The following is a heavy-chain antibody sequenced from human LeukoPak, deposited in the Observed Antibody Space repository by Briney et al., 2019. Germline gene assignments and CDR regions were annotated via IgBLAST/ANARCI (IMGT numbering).Heavy chain of an antibody. D-gene: IGHD3-22*01. Sequence: ASVKVSCKASGYTFTSYAMNWVRQAPGQGLEWMGWINTNTGNPTYAQGFTGRFVFSLDTSVSTAYLQISSLKAEDTAVYYCARSGDPWYYYDSSGYFYYWGQGTLVTVSS. J-gene: IGHJ4*02. CDR1: GYTFTSYA. V-gene: IGHV7-4-1*02. CDR3: ARSGDPWYYYDSSGYFYY. CDR2: INTNTGNP.